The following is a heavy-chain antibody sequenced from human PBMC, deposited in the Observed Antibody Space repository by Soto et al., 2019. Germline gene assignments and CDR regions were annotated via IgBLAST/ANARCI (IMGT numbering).Heavy chain of an antibody. J-gene: IGHJ4*02. Sequence: GGSLRLSCAASGFTFDDYAMHWGRQAPGKGLEWVSGISWNSGSIGYADSVKGRFTISRDNAKNSLYLQMNSLRAEDTALYYCAKGPYYYDSSGYYNSHFDYWGQGTLVTVS. CDR3: AKGPYYYDSSGYYNSHFDY. CDR1: GFTFDDYA. CDR2: ISWNSGSI. D-gene: IGHD3-22*01. V-gene: IGHV3-9*01.